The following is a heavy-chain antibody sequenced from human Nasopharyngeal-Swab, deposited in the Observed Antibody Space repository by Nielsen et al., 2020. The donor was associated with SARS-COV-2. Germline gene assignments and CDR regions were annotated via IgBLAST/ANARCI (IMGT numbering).Heavy chain of an antibody. D-gene: IGHD1-1*01. J-gene: IGHJ6*02. CDR3: ARGPGEVGTTYYYYYGMDV. Sequence: WIRQPPGKGLEWIGEINHSVSTNYNPSLKSRVTISVDTSKNQFSLKLSSVTAADTAVYYCARGPGEVGTTYYYYYGMDVWGQGTTVTVSS. CDR2: INHSVST. V-gene: IGHV4-34*01.